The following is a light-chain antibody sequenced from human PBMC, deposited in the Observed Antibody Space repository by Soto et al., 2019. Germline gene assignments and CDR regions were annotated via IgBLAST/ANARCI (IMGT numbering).Light chain of an antibody. CDR3: LQDYNYPPT. J-gene: IGKJ1*01. CDR1: QGIRND. V-gene: IGKV1-6*01. CDR2: AAS. Sequence: AIPMTQSPSSLSASVGDRVTITCRTSQGIRNDLGWYQQKPGKAPKLLIYAASSLQSGVPSRFSGSGSGTDFTLTISSLQPEDFATYYCLQDYNYPPTFGQGTKVEIK.